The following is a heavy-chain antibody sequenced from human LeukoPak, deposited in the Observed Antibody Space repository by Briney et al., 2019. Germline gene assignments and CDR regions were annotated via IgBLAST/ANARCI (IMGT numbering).Heavy chain of an antibody. CDR1: GFTFSSYG. D-gene: IGHD3-16*01. Sequence: GGSLRLSCAASGFTFSSYGMSWVRQAPGKGLEWVSYISTSSSTIYYADSVKGRFTISRDNAKNSLYLQMNSLRVEDTAVYYCARDPPSRGTRYFDYWGQGTLVTVSS. CDR2: ISTSSSTI. J-gene: IGHJ4*02. CDR3: ARDPPSRGTRYFDY. V-gene: IGHV3-48*01.